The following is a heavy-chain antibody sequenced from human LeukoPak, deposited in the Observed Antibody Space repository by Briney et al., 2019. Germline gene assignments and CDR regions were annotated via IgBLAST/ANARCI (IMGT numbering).Heavy chain of an antibody. CDR1: GFTVSSNY. CDR2: IYSGGST. CDR3: ARDPGPYYYYGMDV. V-gene: IGHV3-66*02. J-gene: IGHJ6*02. Sequence: GGSLRLACAASGFTVSSNYMSWVRQAPGKGLEWVSVIYSGGSTYYADSVKGRFTISRDNSKNTLYLQMNSLRAEDTAVYYCARDPGPYYYYGMDVWGQGTTVTVSS.